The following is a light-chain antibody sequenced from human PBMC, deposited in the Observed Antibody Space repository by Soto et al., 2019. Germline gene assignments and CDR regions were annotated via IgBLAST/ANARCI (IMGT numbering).Light chain of an antibody. V-gene: IGKV3-11*01. CDR3: QQRSNWPLLT. CDR2: DAS. CDR1: QSVSSY. Sequence: EIVLTQSPATLSLSPGERATLSCRASQSVSSYLAWYQQKPGQAPRLLIYDASNRATGIPARFSGSGSGTDFTLTISCLEPADFAVYYCQQRSNWPLLTFGGGTKVEIK. J-gene: IGKJ4*01.